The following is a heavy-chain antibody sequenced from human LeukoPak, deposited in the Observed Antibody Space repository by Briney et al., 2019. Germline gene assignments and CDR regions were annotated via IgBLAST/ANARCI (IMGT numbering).Heavy chain of an antibody. CDR2: IYYTGCT. V-gene: IGHV4-59*01. CDR1: GGSMRTYY. J-gene: IGHJ5*02. Sequence: SETLSLTCTVSGGSMRTYYWRWLRQPPGRGLEGVGYIYYTGCTSYNPSIQSRVTLSLDASKNQFSLELNSVTPADTAVYYSARGGNYWPQWWFDPWGRGTLVSVSS. CDR3: ARGGNYWPQWWFDP. D-gene: IGHD1-26*01.